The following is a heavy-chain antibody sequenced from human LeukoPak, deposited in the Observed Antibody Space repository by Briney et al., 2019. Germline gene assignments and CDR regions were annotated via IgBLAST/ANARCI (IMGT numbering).Heavy chain of an antibody. CDR3: ARAALYRLLLYPDFDY. CDR1: GYTFTGYY. J-gene: IGHJ4*02. CDR2: INPNSGGT. D-gene: IGHD2-2*02. V-gene: IGHV1-2*02. Sequence: ASVKVSCKASGYTFTGYYMHWVRQAPGQGLEWMGWINPNSGGTNYAQKFQGRVTMTRDTSISTAYMELSRLRSDDTAVYYCARAALYRLLLYPDFDYWGQGTLVTVSS.